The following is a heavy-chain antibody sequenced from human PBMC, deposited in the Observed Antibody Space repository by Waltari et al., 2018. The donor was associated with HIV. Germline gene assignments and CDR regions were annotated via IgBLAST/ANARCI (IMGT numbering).Heavy chain of an antibody. D-gene: IGHD1-26*01. CDR2: VYYGGTN. Sequence: QLPLQESGPGLVKPWDTLSLTCTVSDDSFTSSVSFGGWIRQAPGKGLEWIGSVYYGGTNYYNPSLKSRATVSADTSRRQFSLRLSAVTAEDTAIYYCARGSGSTYGDSFDMWGQGTRVIVSS. V-gene: IGHV4-39*02. CDR3: ARGSGSTYGDSFDM. CDR1: DDSFTSSVSF. J-gene: IGHJ3*02.